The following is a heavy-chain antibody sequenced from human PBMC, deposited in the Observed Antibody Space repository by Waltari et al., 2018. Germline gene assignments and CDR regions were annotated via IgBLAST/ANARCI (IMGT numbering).Heavy chain of an antibody. CDR1: GFPFSSYA. CDR3: AKDGWSGDYSRY. D-gene: IGHD4-17*01. CDR2: ISGSGGST. V-gene: IGHV3-23*01. J-gene: IGHJ4*02. Sequence: EVQLLESGGGLVQPGGSLRLSCAASGFPFSSYAMSWVRQAPGKGLEWVSAISGSGGSTYYADSVKGRFTISRDNSKNTLYLQMNSLRAEDTAVYYCAKDGWSGDYSRYWGQGTLVTVSS.